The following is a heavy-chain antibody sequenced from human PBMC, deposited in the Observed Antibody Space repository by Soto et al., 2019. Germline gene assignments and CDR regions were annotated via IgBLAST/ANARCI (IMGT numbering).Heavy chain of an antibody. D-gene: IGHD2-15*01. Sequence: GGSLRLSCAASGFTFSSYSMNWVRQAPGKGLEWVSSISSSSSYIYYADSVKGRFTISRDNAKNSLYLQMNSLRAEDTAVYYCARDLVSGYYYYYYYMDVWGKGTTVTVSS. CDR2: ISSSSSYI. CDR3: ARDLVSGYYYYYYYMDV. CDR1: GFTFSSYS. V-gene: IGHV3-21*01. J-gene: IGHJ6*03.